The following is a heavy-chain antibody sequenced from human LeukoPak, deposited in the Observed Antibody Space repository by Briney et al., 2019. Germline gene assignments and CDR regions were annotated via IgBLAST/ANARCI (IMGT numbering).Heavy chain of an antibody. J-gene: IGHJ5*02. CDR3: ARHYGIADYNWFDP. CDR1: GGSFSGYY. V-gene: IGHV4-34*01. CDR2: INHSGST. D-gene: IGHD6-13*01. Sequence: PSESLSLTCAVYGGSFSGYYWSWIRQPPGKGLEWIGEINHSGSTNYNPSLKSRVTISVDTSKNQFSLKLSSVTTADTAVYYCARHYGIADYNWFDPWGQGTLVTVSS.